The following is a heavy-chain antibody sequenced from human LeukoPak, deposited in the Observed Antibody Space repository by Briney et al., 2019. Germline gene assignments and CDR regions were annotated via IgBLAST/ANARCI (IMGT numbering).Heavy chain of an antibody. Sequence: SQTLSLTYAISGDSVSSNSAAWNWIRQSPSRGLEWLGTTFYRSKWYNEYAVSVKSRITISPDTSKNQFSLQLNSVTPEDTAVYYCAGGNFYFDSWGQGTLVTVSS. D-gene: IGHD3-16*01. CDR1: GDSVSSNSAA. CDR3: AGGNFYFDS. J-gene: IGHJ4*02. V-gene: IGHV6-1*01. CDR2: TFYRSKWYN.